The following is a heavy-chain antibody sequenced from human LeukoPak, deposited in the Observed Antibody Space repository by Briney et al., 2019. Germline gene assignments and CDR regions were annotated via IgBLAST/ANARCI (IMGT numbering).Heavy chain of an antibody. CDR3: MSAHGY. J-gene: IGHJ4*02. Sequence: GGSVRLSCVVSGYSFSTNMMTWVRQAPGKGLEWVATILPGGKESYRVDSVKGRFIISRDNAKNSLFLQMNSLRADDTAVYYCMSAHGYWGQGTLVTDSS. CDR2: ILPGGKES. CDR1: GYSFSTNM. V-gene: IGHV3-7*01.